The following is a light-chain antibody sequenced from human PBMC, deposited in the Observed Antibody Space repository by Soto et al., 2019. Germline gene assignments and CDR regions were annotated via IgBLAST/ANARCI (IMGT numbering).Light chain of an antibody. CDR2: GAS. CDR3: QQYHMWPLHT. V-gene: IGKV3-15*01. CDR1: QTISNN. J-gene: IGKJ2*01. Sequence: VMTQSPATLSVSPGERVTLSCRASQTISNNLAWYQQKPGQAPRLLIYGASTRATGIPARFSGRGSGTEFTLTISSLQSEDIAVYYCQQYHMWPLHTLGQGTKLEIE.